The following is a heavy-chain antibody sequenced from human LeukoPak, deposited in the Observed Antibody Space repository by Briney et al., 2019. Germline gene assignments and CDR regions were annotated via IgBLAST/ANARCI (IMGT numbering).Heavy chain of an antibody. D-gene: IGHD6-19*01. CDR2: INPNSGGT. J-gene: IGHJ4*02. CDR3: ARDPQGAVAGTFLDY. V-gene: IGHV1-2*02. Sequence: ASVRVSSKASGYTFTVYYMHWVRDAPGQGGECMGWINPNSGGTNYAQKFQGRVTMTRDTSISTAYMELSRLRSDDTAVYYFARDPQGAVAGTFLDYWGQGTLVTVSS. CDR1: GYTFTVYY.